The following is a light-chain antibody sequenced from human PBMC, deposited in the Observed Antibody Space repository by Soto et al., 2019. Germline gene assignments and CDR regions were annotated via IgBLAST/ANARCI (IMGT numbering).Light chain of an antibody. CDR3: SSYTSSSTRV. V-gene: IGLV2-14*01. CDR1: SSDVGGYNY. J-gene: IGLJ3*02. CDR2: EVS. Sequence: QSALTQPASVSGSPGQSITISCTGTSSDVGGYNYVSWYQQHPGKAPKLMIYEVSNLPSGVSNRFSGSKSGNTASLTISGLQAEEEADYYCSSYTSSSTRVFGGGTKVTVL.